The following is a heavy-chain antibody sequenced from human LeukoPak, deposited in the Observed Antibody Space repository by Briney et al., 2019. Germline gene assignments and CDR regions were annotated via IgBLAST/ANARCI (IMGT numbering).Heavy chain of an antibody. Sequence: GGSLRLSCAASGFTFSSYAMTWVRQAPGKGLEWVSAISGSGDSTYYADSVKGRFTISRDNSKNTLYLQMNSLRAEDTAVYYCAKDIVVVPAAPNVAFDIWGQGTMVTVSS. D-gene: IGHD2-2*01. CDR3: AKDIVVVPAAPNVAFDI. V-gene: IGHV3-23*01. CDR2: ISGSGDST. J-gene: IGHJ3*02. CDR1: GFTFSSYA.